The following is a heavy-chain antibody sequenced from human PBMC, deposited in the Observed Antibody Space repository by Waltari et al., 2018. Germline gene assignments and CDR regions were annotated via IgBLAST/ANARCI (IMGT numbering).Heavy chain of an antibody. D-gene: IGHD5-12*01. Sequence: EVQLVQSGAEVKKPGESLKISCKGSGYSFTSYWIGWVRQMPGKGLEWMGIIYPGDSDTRYSPSFQGQVTISADKSISTAYLQWSSLKASDTAMYYCARQQGDGYKRYYYYYYMDVWGKGTTVTVSS. J-gene: IGHJ6*03. V-gene: IGHV5-51*01. CDR2: IYPGDSDT. CDR1: GYSFTSYW. CDR3: ARQQGDGYKRYYYYYYMDV.